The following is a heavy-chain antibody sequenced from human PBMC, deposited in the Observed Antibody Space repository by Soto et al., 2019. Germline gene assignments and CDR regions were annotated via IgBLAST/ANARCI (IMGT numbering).Heavy chain of an antibody. J-gene: IGHJ4*02. CDR3: EKGVTNSGWR. D-gene: IGHD6-19*01. V-gene: IGHV3-23*01. CDR2: ISGSGGTT. CDR1: GFTFSSYA. Sequence: EVQLLESGGGLVQPGGSLRLSCAASGFTFSSYAMSWVRQAPGMGLEWVSAISGSGGTTYYADSVKGQFTVSRDNSKNTRYLLMNSVRVADTAVYYCEKGVTNSGWRWGQGSLVTVAS.